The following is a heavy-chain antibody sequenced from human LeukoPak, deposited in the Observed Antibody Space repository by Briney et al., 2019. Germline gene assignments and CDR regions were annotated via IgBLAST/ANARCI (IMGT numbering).Heavy chain of an antibody. CDR2: IRYDGSNK. J-gene: IGHJ4*02. CDR3: AKRKSFYCSSTSCYHFDY. Sequence: GGSLRLSCAASGFTFSSYGMHWVRQAPGKGLEWVAFIRYDGSNKYYADSVKGRFTISRDNSKNTLYLQMNSLRAEDTAVYYCAKRKSFYCSSTSCYHFDYWGQGTLVTVSS. V-gene: IGHV3-30*02. CDR1: GFTFSSYG. D-gene: IGHD2-2*01.